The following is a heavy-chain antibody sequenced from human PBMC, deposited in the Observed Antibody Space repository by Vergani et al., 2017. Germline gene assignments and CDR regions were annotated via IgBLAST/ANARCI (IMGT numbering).Heavy chain of an antibody. J-gene: IGHJ6*02. CDR3: AKDAWGVDYDSXGYYWGGVYYYYYGMDV. Sequence: EVQLVESGGGVVQPGGSLRLSCAASGFTFDDYAMHWVRQAPGKGLEWVSLISGDGGSTYYADSVKGRFTISRDNSKNSLYLQMNSLRTEDTALYYCAKDAWGVDYDSXGYYWGGVYYYYYGMDVWGQGTTVTVSS. D-gene: IGHD3-22*01. CDR2: ISGDGGST. V-gene: IGHV3-43*02. CDR1: GFTFDDYA.